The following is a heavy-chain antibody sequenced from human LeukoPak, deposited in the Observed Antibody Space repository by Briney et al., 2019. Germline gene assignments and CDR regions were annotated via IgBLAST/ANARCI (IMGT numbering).Heavy chain of an antibody. CDR1: GGSFSSYY. D-gene: IGHD3-9*01. J-gene: IGHJ6*02. V-gene: IGHV4-59*01. CDR3: ARGEKVQLRYLDWLRIPDPRSYYYYGMDV. Sequence: SETLSLTCAVYGGSFSSYYWSWIRQPPGKGLEWIGYIYYSGSTNYNPSLKSRVTISVDTSKNQFSLKLSSVTAADTAVYYCARGEKVQLRYLDWLRIPDPRSYYYYGMDVWGQGTTVTVSS. CDR2: IYYSGST.